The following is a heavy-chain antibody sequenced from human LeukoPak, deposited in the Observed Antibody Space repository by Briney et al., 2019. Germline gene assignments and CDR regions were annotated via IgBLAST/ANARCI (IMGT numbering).Heavy chain of an antibody. Sequence: PGGSLRLSCAASGFTFSSYGMHWVRQAPGKGLEWVAVIWYDGSNKYYADSVKGRFTISRDNSKNTLYLQMNSLRAEDTAVYYCAKDMSGFGYAPLASWGQGTLVTVSS. CDR1: GFTFSSYG. V-gene: IGHV3-30*02. CDR3: AKDMSGFGYAPLAS. CDR2: IWYDGSNK. D-gene: IGHD3-16*01. J-gene: IGHJ5*02.